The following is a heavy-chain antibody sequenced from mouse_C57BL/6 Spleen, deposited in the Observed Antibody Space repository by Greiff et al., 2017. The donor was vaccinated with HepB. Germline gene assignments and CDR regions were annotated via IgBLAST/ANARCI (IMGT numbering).Heavy chain of an antibody. D-gene: IGHD2-10*02. CDR1: GYTFTSYW. CDR2: IDPSDSYT. CDR3: ARSEYGNLYFDY. V-gene: IGHV1-50*01. Sequence: QVQLQQPGAELVKPGASVKLSCKASGYTFTSYWMQWVKQRPGQGLEWIGEIDPSDSYTNYNQKFKGKATWTVDTSSSTAYMQLSSLTSEDSAVYYCARSEYGNLYFDYWGQGTTLTVSS. J-gene: IGHJ2*01.